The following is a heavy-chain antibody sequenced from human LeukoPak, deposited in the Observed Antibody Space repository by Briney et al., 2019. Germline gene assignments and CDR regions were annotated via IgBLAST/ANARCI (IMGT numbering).Heavy chain of an antibody. J-gene: IGHJ4*02. CDR2: IYTSGST. CDR3: AREIYGDYGAFDY. V-gene: IGHV4-61*02. D-gene: IGHD4-17*01. Sequence: SETLSLTCTVSGGSISSGSYYWSWIRQPAGKGLEWIGRIYTSGSTNYNPSLKSRVTISVDTSTNQFSLKLSSVTAADTAVYYCAREIYGDYGAFDYWGQGTLVTVSS. CDR1: GGSISSGSYY.